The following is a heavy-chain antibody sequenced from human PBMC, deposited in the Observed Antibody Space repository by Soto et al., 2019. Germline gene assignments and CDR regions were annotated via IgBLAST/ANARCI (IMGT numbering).Heavy chain of an antibody. J-gene: IGHJ6*02. CDR2: ISYDGSNK. CDR1: GFTFSSYA. D-gene: IGHD5-12*01. Sequence: GGSLRLSCAGSGFTFSSYAMHWVRQAPGKGLEWVAVISYDGSNKYYADSVKGRFTISRDNSKNTLYLQMNSLRAEDTAVYYCTRSDSGYGADYYYGMDVWGQGTTVTVSS. CDR3: TRSDSGYGADYYYGMDV. V-gene: IGHV3-30-3*01.